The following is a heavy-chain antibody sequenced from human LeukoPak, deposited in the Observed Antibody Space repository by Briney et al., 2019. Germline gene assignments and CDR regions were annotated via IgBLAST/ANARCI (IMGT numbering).Heavy chain of an antibody. Sequence: AASVTVSCKASGYTFSSYDINWVRQATGQGLEWMGWMNPNSGNTGYVQKSQGRVIMTRDTSISTAYMELSSLTSEDTAVYFCARDRVGVGGNGWENWGQGTLVTVSS. CDR3: ARDRVGVGGNGWEN. CDR1: GYTFSSYD. V-gene: IGHV1-8*01. D-gene: IGHD6-19*01. CDR2: MNPNSGNT. J-gene: IGHJ4*02.